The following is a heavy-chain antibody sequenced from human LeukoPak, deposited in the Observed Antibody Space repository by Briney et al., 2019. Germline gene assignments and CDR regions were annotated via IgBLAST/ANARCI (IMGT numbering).Heavy chain of an antibody. CDR2: IKSRTDGGTT. CDR1: GFTFSNAW. J-gene: IGHJ4*02. D-gene: IGHD3-3*01. V-gene: IGHV3-15*01. CDR3: NTIFVDYFAY. Sequence: GGSLRDSCAASGFTFSNAWMSWVRQAPGKGLEWVGRIKSRTDGGTTDYAAAVKGRFTISRDDSKNTLYLQMNSLKTEDTAVYYCNTIFVDYFAYWGQGTLATLSS.